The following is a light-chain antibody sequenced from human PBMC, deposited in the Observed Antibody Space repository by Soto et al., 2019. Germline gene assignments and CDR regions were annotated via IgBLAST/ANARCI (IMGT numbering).Light chain of an antibody. Sequence: EVVLTQSPGTLSLSPGERATLSCRASQSVSSNYLAWYQQKPGQAHRLLIYGAYSRATGIQDRFSGSGSGTDFTLTISRLEPEDFAVYYCKQYGSSPITFGQGTRLEIK. V-gene: IGKV3-20*01. CDR3: KQYGSSPIT. CDR2: GAY. CDR1: QSVSSNY. J-gene: IGKJ5*01.